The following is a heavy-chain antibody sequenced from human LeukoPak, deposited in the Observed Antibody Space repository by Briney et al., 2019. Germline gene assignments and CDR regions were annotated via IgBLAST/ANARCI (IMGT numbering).Heavy chain of an antibody. D-gene: IGHD3-22*01. CDR2: ISYDGSNK. CDR3: AKDGYYYDSSGYPFGY. V-gene: IGHV3-30-3*01. J-gene: IGHJ4*02. CDR1: GFNFSTYA. Sequence: GGSLRLSCAASGFNFSTYAMHWVRQAPGKGLDWMAVISYDGSNKYYADSVKGRFTISRDNSKNTLYLQMNSLRAEDTAVYYCAKDGYYYDSSGYPFGYWGQGTLVTVSS.